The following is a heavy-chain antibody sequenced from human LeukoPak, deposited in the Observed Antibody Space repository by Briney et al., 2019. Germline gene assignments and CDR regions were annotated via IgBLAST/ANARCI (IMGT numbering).Heavy chain of an antibody. CDR2: ISWNGADI. Sequence: GGSLRLSCTASGFIFCDYDIHWVRQAPGKGLEWVSSISWNGADIVYADSVRGRFSISRDNAKNSLFLQMNTLRAEDTALYYCTRASGGSTYGYTLDSWGQGTLVTVSS. D-gene: IGHD5-18*01. CDR1: GFIFCDYD. V-gene: IGHV3-9*01. J-gene: IGHJ4*02. CDR3: TRASGGSTYGYTLDS.